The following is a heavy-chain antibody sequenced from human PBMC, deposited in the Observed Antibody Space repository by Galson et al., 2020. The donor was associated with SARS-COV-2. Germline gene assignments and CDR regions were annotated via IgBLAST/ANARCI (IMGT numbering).Heavy chain of an antibody. J-gene: IGHJ4*02. Sequence: SETLSLTCSVSGVTLASGGVYWNWVRQHPGGGLECLAYIYYSGSPYYNPSLKSRLTISVDTSQNEFSVKLTSVTAADTAVYYCMRGVGDYWGQGILVTVSS. V-gene: IGHV4-31*02. CDR2: IYYSGSP. CDR1: GVTLASGGVY. CDR3: MRGVGDY.